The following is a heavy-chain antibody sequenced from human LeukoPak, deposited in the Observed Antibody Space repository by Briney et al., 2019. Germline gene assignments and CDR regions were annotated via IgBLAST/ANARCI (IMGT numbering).Heavy chain of an antibody. Sequence: SETLSLTCTVSGGSISSYYWSWIRQPPGKGLDWIGYIYYSGSTNYNPSLKVRVTISVDTSKNQFSLKLSSVAAADTAVYFCTRDLAGHFGGFYFDYWGQGTLVTVSS. V-gene: IGHV4-59*12. CDR3: TRDLAGHFGGFYFDY. CDR1: GGSISSYY. D-gene: IGHD2-21*01. J-gene: IGHJ4*02. CDR2: IYYSGST.